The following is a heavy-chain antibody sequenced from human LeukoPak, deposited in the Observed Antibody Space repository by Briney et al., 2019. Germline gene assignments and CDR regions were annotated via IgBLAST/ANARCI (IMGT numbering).Heavy chain of an antibody. CDR1: GFTFSSHL. J-gene: IGHJ4*02. D-gene: IGHD3-3*01. V-gene: IGHV3-74*01. CDR3: ARGVVYPAWSGPHWSDY. CDR2: ISSDGTYT. Sequence: GGSLRLSCAASGFTFSSHLMHWVRQAPGKGLVWVSRISSDGTYTNYADSVRGRFTISRDNAKNSLYLQMNSLRAEDTAVYYCARGVVYPAWSGPHWSDYWGQGTLVTVSS.